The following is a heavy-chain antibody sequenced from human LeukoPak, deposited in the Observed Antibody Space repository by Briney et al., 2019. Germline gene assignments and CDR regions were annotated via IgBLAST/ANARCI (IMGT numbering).Heavy chain of an antibody. Sequence: GASVKGSCKASGYTFTSYYMHWVRQAPGQGLEWMGIINPSDGNTNYAQKFQGRVTMTRDTSTSAVYMELSSLRSEDTAVYYCARDPSAGDSIAFYFDYWGQGTLVTVSS. J-gene: IGHJ4*02. CDR3: ARDPSAGDSIAFYFDY. CDR2: INPSDGNT. V-gene: IGHV1-46*01. D-gene: IGHD2-21*02. CDR1: GYTFTSYY.